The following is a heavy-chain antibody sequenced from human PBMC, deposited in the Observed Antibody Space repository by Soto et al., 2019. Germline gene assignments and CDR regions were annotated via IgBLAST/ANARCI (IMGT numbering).Heavy chain of an antibody. V-gene: IGHV2-5*01. CDR2: IYWNDDK. CDR1: GFSLSTSGVG. CDR3: AHRQLLLWFGELSGPYFDY. D-gene: IGHD3-10*01. Sequence: GPTLVNPTQTLTLTCTFSGFSLSTSGVGVGWIRQPPGKALEWLALIYWNDDKRYSPSLKSRLTITKDTSKNQVVLTMTNMDPVDTATYYCAHRQLLLWFGELSGPYFDYWGQGTLVTVSS. J-gene: IGHJ4*02.